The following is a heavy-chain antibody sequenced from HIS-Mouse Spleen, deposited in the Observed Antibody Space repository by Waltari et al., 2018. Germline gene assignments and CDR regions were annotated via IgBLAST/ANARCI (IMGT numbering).Heavy chain of an antibody. CDR3: AREIPYSSSWYDWYFDL. J-gene: IGHJ2*01. CDR2: IYSRGST. D-gene: IGHD6-13*01. Sequence: QLQLQESGPGLVKPSETLSLTCTVPGGSISSSSYYLGWIRQPPGKGLEWIGSIYSRGSTYYTPSLKSRVTISVDTSKNQFSLKLSSVTAADTAVYYCAREIPYSSSWYDWYFDLWGRGTLVTVSS. CDR1: GGSISSSSYY. V-gene: IGHV4-39*07.